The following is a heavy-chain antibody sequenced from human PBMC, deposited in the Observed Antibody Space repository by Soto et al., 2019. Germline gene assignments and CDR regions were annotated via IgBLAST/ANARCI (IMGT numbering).Heavy chain of an antibody. J-gene: IGHJ4*02. Sequence: SETLFLTYTVSGYSRNSGYYWGWMRKSPGKGLEWIGSVFHSVTTYSTPSLKTRLTISVDTSKNQFSLDLNAVTAADTAVYYCVREFGELHDVWSGSDYWGQGSPVTVS. CDR2: VFHSVTT. CDR3: VREFGELHDVWSGSDY. D-gene: IGHD3-3*01. CDR1: GYSRNSGYY. V-gene: IGHV4-38-2*02.